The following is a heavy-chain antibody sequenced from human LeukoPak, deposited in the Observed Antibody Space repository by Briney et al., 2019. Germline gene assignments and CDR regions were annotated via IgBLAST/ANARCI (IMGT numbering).Heavy chain of an antibody. CDR3: ARDTNTDGGNSVYFDC. CDR1: GGSISSGDHY. V-gene: IGHV4-30-4*08. J-gene: IGHJ4*02. Sequence: MPSETLSLTCTVSGGSISSGDHYWRWLRQPPGQGLEWIGYIYYTENTNYNPSLKSRVTISVDTSKNQFSLKLSSVTAADTAVYYCARDTNTDGGNSVYFDCWGQGALVTVSS. CDR2: IYYTENT. D-gene: IGHD4-23*01.